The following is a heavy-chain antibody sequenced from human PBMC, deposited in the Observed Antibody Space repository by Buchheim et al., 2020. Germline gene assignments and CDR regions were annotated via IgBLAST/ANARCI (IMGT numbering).Heavy chain of an antibody. V-gene: IGHV1-2*02. J-gene: IGHJ5*02. CDR2: INPNHGGT. CDR3: ARDPYSNGPTNWFDP. CDR1: GYTFSGYY. D-gene: IGHD6-19*01. Sequence: QVQLVQSGAEVKNPGASVKVSCKTSGYTFSGYYMHWVRQAPGQGLEWMGWINPNHGGTKYAQKFQGRVTMTRDTSITTVYMDLSRLTSDDTAVYYCARDPYSNGPTNWFDPWGQGTL.